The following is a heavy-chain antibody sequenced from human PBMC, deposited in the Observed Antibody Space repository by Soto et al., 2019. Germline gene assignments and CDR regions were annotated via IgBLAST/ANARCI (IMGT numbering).Heavy chain of an antibody. Sequence: ASVKVSCKASGYTFTSYGISWVRQAPGRGLEWMGWISAYNGNTNYAQKLQGRVTMTTDTSTSTAYMELRSLRSDDTAVYYCARDLELRITIFGVVTKYGMDVWGQGTTVTVSS. CDR1: GYTFTSYG. D-gene: IGHD3-3*01. CDR2: ISAYNGNT. V-gene: IGHV1-18*04. CDR3: ARDLELRITIFGVVTKYGMDV. J-gene: IGHJ6*02.